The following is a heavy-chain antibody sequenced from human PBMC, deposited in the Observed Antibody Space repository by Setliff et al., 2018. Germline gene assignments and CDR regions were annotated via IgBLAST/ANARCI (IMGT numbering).Heavy chain of an antibody. Sequence: KVSCKVSGYTLTELSMHWVRQAPGKGLEWMGGFDPEDGETIYAQKFQGRVTMTEDTSTDTAYMELSSLRSEDTAVYYCATGFVGFGVVPRALDVWGKGTTVTVSS. CDR1: GYTLTELS. CDR3: ATGFVGFGVVPRALDV. CDR2: FDPEDGET. D-gene: IGHD3-3*01. J-gene: IGHJ6*04. V-gene: IGHV1-24*01.